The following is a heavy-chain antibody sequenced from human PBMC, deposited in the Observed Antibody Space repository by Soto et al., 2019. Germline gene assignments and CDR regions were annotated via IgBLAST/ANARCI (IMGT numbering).Heavy chain of an antibody. CDR1: GDTFSNYA. J-gene: IGHJ3*02. CDR2: IVPIFRTT. Sequence: QVQLVQSGAEVKKSGSSVKVACKVSGDTFSNYAINWVRRAPGQRLEWMGAIVPIFRTTNYAQKFQGRVTITADESTITAYMELSRLGSDDTATYYCAREASAPGTFREDASDIWGQGTKVTVSS. V-gene: IGHV1-69*12. CDR3: AREASAPGTFREDASDI. D-gene: IGHD1-7*01.